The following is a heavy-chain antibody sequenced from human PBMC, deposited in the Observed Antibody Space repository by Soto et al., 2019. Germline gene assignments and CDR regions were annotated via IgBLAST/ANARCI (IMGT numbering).Heavy chain of an antibody. CDR2: IYYSGCT. CDR1: GGSISSYY. CDR3: AREKGQQLVRGYYYYGMDV. D-gene: IGHD6-13*01. V-gene: IGHV4-59*01. J-gene: IGHJ6*02. Sequence: SETLSLTCFVSGGSISSYYWSWIRQPPGKGLEWIGHIYYSGCTNYNPPLKSRVTISVDTSKNQFSLKLSSVTAADTAVYYCAREKGQQLVRGYYYYGMDVWGQGTTVTVSS.